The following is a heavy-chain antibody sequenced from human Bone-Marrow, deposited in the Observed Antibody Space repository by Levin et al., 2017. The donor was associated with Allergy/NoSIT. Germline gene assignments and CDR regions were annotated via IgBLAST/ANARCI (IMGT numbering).Heavy chain of an antibody. D-gene: IGHD4-17*01. Sequence: NPSETLSLTCTVSGGSISSSNNYWGWVRQPPGKGLEWIGVIYFSGSTYYNPSLKSRVAISVDTSKNQFSLNLNSVSAADTAVYYCARDPGGDYDYWGQGTLVTVSS. CDR1: GGSISSSNNY. J-gene: IGHJ4*02. CDR3: ARDPGGDYDY. CDR2: IYFSGST. V-gene: IGHV4-39*07.